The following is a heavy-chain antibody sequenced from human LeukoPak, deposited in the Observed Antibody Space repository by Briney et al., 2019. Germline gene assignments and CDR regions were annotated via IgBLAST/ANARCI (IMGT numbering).Heavy chain of an antibody. D-gene: IGHD6-19*01. CDR2: ISGSGGST. CDR1: GFTFSSYA. J-gene: IGHJ4*02. Sequence: GGSLRLSCAASGFTFSSYAMNWVRQAPGKGLEWVSAISGSGGSTYYADSVKGRFAISRDNSKNTLYLQMNSLTAEDTAVYYCAKVYSIAVAGIDLYYFDYWGQGTLVTVSS. V-gene: IGHV3-23*01. CDR3: AKVYSIAVAGIDLYYFDY.